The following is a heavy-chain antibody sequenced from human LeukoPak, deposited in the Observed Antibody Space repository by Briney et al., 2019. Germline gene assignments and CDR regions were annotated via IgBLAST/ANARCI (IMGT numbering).Heavy chain of an antibody. CDR3: STDPRLLIY. J-gene: IGHJ4*01. CDR2: INWNAGST. CDR1: GFISDDYG. Sequence: GGSLRLSCAASGFISDDYGMSWVRQAPGKGLEWVSGINWNAGSTGYADSVKGRFTISRDNSKNSLYLEMNSLRVDDTALYYCSTDPRLLIYWGHGTLVTVSS. D-gene: IGHD2-8*01. V-gene: IGHV3-20*04.